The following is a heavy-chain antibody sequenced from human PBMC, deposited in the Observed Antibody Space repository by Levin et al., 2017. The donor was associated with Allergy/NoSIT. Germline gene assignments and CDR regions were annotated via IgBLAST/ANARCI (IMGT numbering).Heavy chain of an antibody. V-gene: IGHV3-48*02. CDR3: ARGFAVDRSYFDY. J-gene: IGHJ4*02. Sequence: AASVKVSCAASGFTFSTYSMHWVRQAPGKGLEWVSYIGGTTSTILYADSVKGRFTISRDNAKNSLYLQMNSLRDEDTAVYYCARGFAVDRSYFDYWGQGTLVTVSS. CDR2: IGGTTSTI. CDR1: GFTFSTYS. D-gene: IGHD2-15*01.